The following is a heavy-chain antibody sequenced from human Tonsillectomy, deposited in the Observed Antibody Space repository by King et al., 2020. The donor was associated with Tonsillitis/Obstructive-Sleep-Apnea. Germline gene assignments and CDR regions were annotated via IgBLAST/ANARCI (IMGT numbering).Heavy chain of an antibody. CDR2: ISHSGST. CDR3: TMGVVTGSYYNAYMDV. D-gene: IGHD1-14*01. CDR1: GGSFTDYF. Sequence: VQLQQWGAGLLKPSETLSLTCAVYGGSFTDYFWTWIRQPPGKGLEWIGEISHSGSTIYNPSLQSRVIISVDTSKNQFSLKLRPLNAADTAIYYCTMGVVTGSYYNAYMDVWGQGTTDTVSS. J-gene: IGHJ6*03. V-gene: IGHV4-34*01.